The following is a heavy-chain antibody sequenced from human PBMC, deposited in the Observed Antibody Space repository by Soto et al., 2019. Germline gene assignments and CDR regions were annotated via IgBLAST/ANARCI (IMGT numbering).Heavy chain of an antibody. CDR3: ATTGGIYYYYYMDV. CDR1: GGTFSSYA. CDR2: IIPIFGTA. Sequence: ASVKVSCKASGGTFSSYAISWVRQAPGQGLEWMGGIIPIFGTANYAQKFQGRVTITADESTSTAYMELSSLRSEDTAVYYCATTGGIYYYYYMDVWGKGTTVTVSS. J-gene: IGHJ6*03. V-gene: IGHV1-69*13.